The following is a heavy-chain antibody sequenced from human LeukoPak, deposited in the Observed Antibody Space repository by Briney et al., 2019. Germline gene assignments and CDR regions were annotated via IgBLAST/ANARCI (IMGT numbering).Heavy chain of an antibody. CDR3: ARHEARILPPYHI. J-gene: IGHJ3*02. CDR2: IYPGDSDT. V-gene: IGHV5-51*01. D-gene: IGHD1-26*01. Sequence: GESLKISCKGSGYNFTTYWIAWVRQVPGKGLEWMGIIYPGDSDTRYSPSFQGRVTISADKSISTAYLQWSSLKASDTAMYYCARHEARILPPYHIWGQGTMVTVSS. CDR1: GYNFTTYW.